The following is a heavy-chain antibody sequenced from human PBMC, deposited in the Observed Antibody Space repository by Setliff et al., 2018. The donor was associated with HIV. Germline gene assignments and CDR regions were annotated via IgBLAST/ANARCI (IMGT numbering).Heavy chain of an antibody. V-gene: IGHV1-46*01. J-gene: IGHJ6*02. CDR2: ITPRTGST. CDR1: GYTFTSYY. CDR3: ARDCGGDYSCSYYYGMDV. D-gene: IGHD2-21*02. Sequence: ASVKVSCKASGYTFTSYYIHWVRQAPGQGLEWMGVITPRTGSTTYAQKFQGRVTMTRDTSTSTVYMQLSSLRSEDTAVYYCARDCGGDYSCSYYYGMDVWGHVTTVTVSS.